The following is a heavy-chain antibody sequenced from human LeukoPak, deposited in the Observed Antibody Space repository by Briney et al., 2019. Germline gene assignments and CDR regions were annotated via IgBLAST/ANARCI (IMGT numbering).Heavy chain of an antibody. V-gene: IGHV3-21*04. D-gene: IGHD4-17*01. CDR1: GFTFSSYS. CDR3: AKVAPLGDGDFWYFDL. J-gene: IGHJ2*01. CDR2: ISSSSSYI. Sequence: GGSLRLSCAASGFTFSSYSMNWVRQAPGKGLEWVSSISSSSSYIYYADSVKGRFTISRDNAKNSLYLQMNSLRAEDTAVYYCAKVAPLGDGDFWYFDLWGRGTLVSVSS.